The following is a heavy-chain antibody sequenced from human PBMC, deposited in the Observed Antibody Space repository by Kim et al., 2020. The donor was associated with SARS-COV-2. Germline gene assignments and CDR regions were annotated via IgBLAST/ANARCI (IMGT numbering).Heavy chain of an antibody. CDR2: IYYSGST. CDR3: ARVRSTIFGVVNWFDP. Sequence: SETLSLTCTVSGGSISSYYWSWIRQPPGKGLEWIGYIYYSGSTNYNPSLKSRVTISVDTSKNQFSLKLSSVTAADTAVYYCARVRSTIFGVVNWFDPWGQGTLVTVSS. J-gene: IGHJ5*02. CDR1: GGSISSYY. V-gene: IGHV4-59*13. D-gene: IGHD3-3*01.